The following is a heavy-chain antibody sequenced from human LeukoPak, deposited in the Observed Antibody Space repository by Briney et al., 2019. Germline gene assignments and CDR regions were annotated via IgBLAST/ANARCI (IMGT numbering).Heavy chain of an antibody. Sequence: GGSLRLSCTASGFTLGDYAISWFRQAPGKGLEWVGFIRSKAYGGTTEYAASVKGRFTISRDDSKSIAYLQMNSLKTEDTAVYYCTEENFDYWGQGTLVTVSS. V-gene: IGHV3-49*03. CDR2: IRSKAYGGTT. CDR3: TEENFDY. J-gene: IGHJ4*02. CDR1: GFTLGDYA.